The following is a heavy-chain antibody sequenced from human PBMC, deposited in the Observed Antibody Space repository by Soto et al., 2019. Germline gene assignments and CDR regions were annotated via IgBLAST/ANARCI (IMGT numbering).Heavy chain of an antibody. D-gene: IGHD3-9*01. CDR1: VGSVSSSSYY. Sequence: SETLALTCTVSVGSVSSSSYYWGWVRQPPGKGLEWIGSVYYSGSTYYNPSLESRVTISVDKSKNQFSLKLMSLSAADTAVYYCGRLEGLATISYYFDYWGQGALVTVSS. V-gene: IGHV4-39*01. J-gene: IGHJ4*02. CDR2: VYYSGST. CDR3: GRLEGLATISYYFDY.